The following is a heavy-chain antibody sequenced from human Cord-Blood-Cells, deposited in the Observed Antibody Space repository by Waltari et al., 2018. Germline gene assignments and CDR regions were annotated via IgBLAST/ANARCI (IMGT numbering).Heavy chain of an antibody. J-gene: IGHJ2*01. D-gene: IGHD6-13*01. CDR2: IYYSGNT. CDR1: GGSISSSSYY. Sequence: QLQLQESGPGLVKPSETLSLTCTVSGGSISSSSYYWGWIRQPPGKGLEWIGSIYYSGNTYYNPSLKSRVTISVDTSKNQFSLKLSSVTAADTAVYYCARLQQQLVLYWYFDLWGRGTLVTVSS. CDR3: ARLQQQLVLYWYFDL. V-gene: IGHV4-39*01.